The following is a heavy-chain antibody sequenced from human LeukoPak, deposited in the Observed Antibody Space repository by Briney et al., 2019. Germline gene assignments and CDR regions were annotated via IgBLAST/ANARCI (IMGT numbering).Heavy chain of an antibody. Sequence: ASVNVSFKVSGYTLTELSMHWVRQAPGKGLEWMGGFDPEDGETIYAQKFQGRVTMTEATSTDTAYMELSSLRSEDTAVYYCATARYVGDPLHPHYFDYWGQGTLVTVSS. CDR1: GYTLTELS. CDR2: FDPEDGET. D-gene: IGHD1-26*01. J-gene: IGHJ4*02. CDR3: ATARYVGDPLHPHYFDY. V-gene: IGHV1-24*01.